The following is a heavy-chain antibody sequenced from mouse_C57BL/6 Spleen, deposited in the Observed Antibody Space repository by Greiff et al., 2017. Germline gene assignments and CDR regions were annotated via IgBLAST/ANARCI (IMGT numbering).Heavy chain of an antibody. CDR3: ARVGLRRAFDY. CDR1: GYTFTSYW. D-gene: IGHD3-1*01. Sequence: VQLQQPGAELVMPGASVKLSCKASGYTFTSYWMHWVKQRPGQGLEWIGEIDPSDSYTNYNQKFKGKSTLTVDKSSSTAYMQLSSLTSEDSAVYYCARVGLRRAFDYWGQGTTLTVSS. CDR2: IDPSDSYT. V-gene: IGHV1-69*01. J-gene: IGHJ2*01.